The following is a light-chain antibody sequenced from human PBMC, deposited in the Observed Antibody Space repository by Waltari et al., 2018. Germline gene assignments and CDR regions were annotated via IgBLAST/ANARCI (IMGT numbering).Light chain of an antibody. CDR2: YDS. Sequence: SYVLTQPPSVSVAPGETARLTCGGNNIESKSVHWYRQRPGQAPVLVISYDSDRPSGYPDRLSGSNSGNTATLTISRVEAGDEADYYCQVWDANTDPGVFGTGTEVTVL. CDR3: QVWDANTDPGV. J-gene: IGLJ1*01. V-gene: IGLV3-21*01. CDR1: NIESKS.